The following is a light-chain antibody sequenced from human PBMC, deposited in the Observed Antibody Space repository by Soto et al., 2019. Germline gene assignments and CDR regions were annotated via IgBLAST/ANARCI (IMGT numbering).Light chain of an antibody. CDR2: EVS. Sequence: QSALTQPASVSGSPGQSITISCTGTSSDIGTYNYVSWYQQHPGKAPKLMIYEVSHRPSGVSNRFSGSKSGNTASLTISGLQAEDEADYYCISYTSSSTVVFGGGTKLTVL. J-gene: IGLJ2*01. CDR1: SSDIGTYNY. CDR3: ISYTSSSTVV. V-gene: IGLV2-14*01.